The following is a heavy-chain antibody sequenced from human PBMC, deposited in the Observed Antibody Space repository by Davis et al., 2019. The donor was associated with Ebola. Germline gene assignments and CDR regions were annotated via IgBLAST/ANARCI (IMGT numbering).Heavy chain of an antibody. D-gene: IGHD2-8*01. Sequence: VDSVKGRFTISRDNAKNSLYLQMNSLRAEDTAVYYCARTLLYVGVCYFDYWGQGTLVTVSS. J-gene: IGHJ4*02. V-gene: IGHV3-7*03. CDR3: ARTLLYVGVCYFDY.